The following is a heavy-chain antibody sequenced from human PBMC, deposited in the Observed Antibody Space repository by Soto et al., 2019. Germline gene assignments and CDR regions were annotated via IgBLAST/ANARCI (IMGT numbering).Heavy chain of an antibody. J-gene: IGHJ4*02. Sequence: GASVKVSCKASGYTFTGYYMHWVRQAPGQGLEWMGWINPNSGGTNYAQKFQGWVTMTRDTSISTAYMELSRLRSDDTAVYYCARGDDSSGYYTPMDYWGQGTLVTVSS. CDR3: ARGDDSSGYYTPMDY. CDR2: INPNSGGT. D-gene: IGHD3-22*01. CDR1: GYTFTGYY. V-gene: IGHV1-2*04.